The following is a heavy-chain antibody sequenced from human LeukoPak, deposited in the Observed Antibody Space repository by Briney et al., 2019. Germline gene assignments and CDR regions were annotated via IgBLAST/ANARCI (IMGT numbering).Heavy chain of an antibody. J-gene: IGHJ4*02. V-gene: IGHV4-39*01. CDR2: IYYSGST. CDR3: ASSGNYYDSSGFCY. Sequence: SETLSLTCTVSGGSISSSSYYWGWIRQPPGKGLEWIGSIYYSGSTYYNPSLKSRVTISVDTSKNQFSLKLSSVTAADTAVYYCASSGNYYDSSGFCYWGQGTLVTVSS. CDR1: GGSISSSSYY. D-gene: IGHD3-22*01.